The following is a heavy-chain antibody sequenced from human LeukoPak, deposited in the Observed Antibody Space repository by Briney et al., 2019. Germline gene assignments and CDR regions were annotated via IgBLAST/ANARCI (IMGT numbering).Heavy chain of an antibody. J-gene: IGHJ6*02. Sequence: GGSLRLSCAASGFTFSSYSMNWVRQAPGKGLEWASSISSSSSYIYYADSVKGRFTISRDNAKNSLYLQMNSLRAEDTAVYYCARDEWDYGMDVWGQGTTVTVSS. CDR1: GFTFSSYS. D-gene: IGHD2-8*01. CDR3: ARDEWDYGMDV. V-gene: IGHV3-21*01. CDR2: ISSSSSYI.